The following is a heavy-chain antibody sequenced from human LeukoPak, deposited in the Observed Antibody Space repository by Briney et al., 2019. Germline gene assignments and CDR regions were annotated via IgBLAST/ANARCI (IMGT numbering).Heavy chain of an antibody. J-gene: IGHJ4*02. V-gene: IGHV3-23*01. Sequence: PGGSLRLSCEASGVSFSSYAMSWVRQAPGKGLEWASTISNSGDSTYYADSVKGRFTISRDNSKNTLYLQMNSLRAEDTAVYYCASAVGGDSSGPPFDYWGQGTLVTVSS. D-gene: IGHD6-19*01. CDR3: ASAVGGDSSGPPFDY. CDR2: ISNSGDST. CDR1: GVSFSSYA.